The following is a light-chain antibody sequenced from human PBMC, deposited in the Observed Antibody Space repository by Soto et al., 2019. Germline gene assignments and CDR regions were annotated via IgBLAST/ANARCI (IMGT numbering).Light chain of an antibody. CDR1: SSDVGSYNL. V-gene: IGLV2-23*02. J-gene: IGLJ2*01. CDR2: EVT. Sequence: QSALTQPASVSGSPGQSITISCTGTSSDVGSYNLVSWYQHLPGKAPKLMIFEVTKRPSGVSTRFSGSKSGNTASLTISGLQVEDEADYYCSSYAGSSIFVVFGGGTKLTVL. CDR3: SSYAGSSIFVV.